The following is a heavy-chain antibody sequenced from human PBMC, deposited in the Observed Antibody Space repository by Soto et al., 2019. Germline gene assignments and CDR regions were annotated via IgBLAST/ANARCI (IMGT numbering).Heavy chain of an antibody. CDR1: GYMFSHYD. CDR3: ARDHRYNWNDEGWFDP. V-gene: IGHV1-8*01. J-gene: IGHJ5*02. D-gene: IGHD1-20*01. Sequence: QVQLVQSGAEVKKPGASVKVSCKASGYMFSHYDINWLRQALGQGLKWMEWLNPNRGNTGYAQKFQGRVTMTRNTSINTAYMELSSLGSDDTAVYYCARDHRYNWNDEGWFDPWGQGTLVTVSS. CDR2: LNPNRGNT.